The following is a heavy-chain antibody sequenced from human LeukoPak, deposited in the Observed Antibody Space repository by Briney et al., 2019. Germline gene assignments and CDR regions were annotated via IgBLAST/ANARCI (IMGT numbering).Heavy chain of an antibody. CDR3: ARDSRVGATDY. D-gene: IGHD1-26*01. V-gene: IGHV3-11*01. CDR1: GFIFSDYY. CDR2: ISSSGSTI. Sequence: GGSLRLSCAASGFIFSDYYMSWIRQAPGKGLEWVSYISSSGSTIYYADSVKGRFTISRDNAKNSLYLQMNSLRAEDTAVYYCARDSRVGATDYWGQGTLVTVSS. J-gene: IGHJ4*02.